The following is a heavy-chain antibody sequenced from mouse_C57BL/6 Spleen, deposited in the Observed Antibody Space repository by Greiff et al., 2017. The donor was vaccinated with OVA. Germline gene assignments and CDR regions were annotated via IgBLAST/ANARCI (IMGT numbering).Heavy chain of an antibody. Sequence: QVQLQQPGAELVRPGSSVKLSCKASGYTFTSYWMDWVKQRPGQGLEWIGNIYPSDSETHYNQKFKDKATLTVDKSSSTAYMQRSSLTSEDSAVYYCARRDYYGSSGFAYWGQGTLVTVSA. CDR1: GYTFTSYW. J-gene: IGHJ3*01. D-gene: IGHD1-1*01. CDR2: IYPSDSET. CDR3: ARRDYYGSSGFAY. V-gene: IGHV1-61*01.